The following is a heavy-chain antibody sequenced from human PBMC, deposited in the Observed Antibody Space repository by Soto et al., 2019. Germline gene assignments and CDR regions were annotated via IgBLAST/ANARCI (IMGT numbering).Heavy chain of an antibody. Sequence: LSLPCAASGFTFSSYAMHWVRPAPGKGLEWVAVISYDGSNKYYADSVKGRFALSRDNSKNTLYLQMNSLRAEDTAVNYWAREYYDFCSGHFLPTYYFDYWGQGTLVTVSS. CDR1: GFTFSSYA. D-gene: IGHD3-3*01. J-gene: IGHJ4*02. V-gene: IGHV3-30*09. CDR3: AREYYDFCSGHFLPTYYFDY. CDR2: ISYDGSNK.